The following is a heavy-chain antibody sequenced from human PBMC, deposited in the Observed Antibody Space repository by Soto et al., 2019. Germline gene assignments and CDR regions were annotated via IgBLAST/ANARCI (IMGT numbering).Heavy chain of an antibody. CDR3: ARDRSGGMDV. J-gene: IGHJ6*02. Sequence: PGGSLRLSCAASGFTFSSYSMNWVRQAPGKVLEWVSSISSSSSYIYYADSVKGRFTISRDNAKNSLYLQMNSLRAEDTAVYYCARDRSGGMDVWGQGTTVTVSS. D-gene: IGHD3-16*02. CDR1: GFTFSSYS. V-gene: IGHV3-21*01. CDR2: ISSSSSYI.